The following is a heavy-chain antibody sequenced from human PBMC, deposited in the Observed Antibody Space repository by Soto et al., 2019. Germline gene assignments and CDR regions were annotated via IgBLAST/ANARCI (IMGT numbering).Heavy chain of an antibody. CDR3: TTEKGY. CDR2: IRSKTDGVTP. CDR1: GFTFTNPW. J-gene: IGHJ4*02. V-gene: IGHV3-15*07. Sequence: EVQLVESGGGVVKPWESLRLSCAASGFTFTNPWMNRVRPAPGKGLEWVGRIRSKTDGVTPDCPAPVKGRFTISRDYSKNTLYVQTNSLKTVYTAISCCTTEKGYWGQGTLVTVSS.